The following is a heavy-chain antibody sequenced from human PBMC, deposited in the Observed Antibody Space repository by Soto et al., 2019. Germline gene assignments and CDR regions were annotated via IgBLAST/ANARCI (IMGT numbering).Heavy chain of an antibody. CDR1: GGSISSRNYY. J-gene: IGHJ4*02. CDR2: IYYSGST. Sequence: SETLSLTCTVSGGSISSRNYYWGRIRQPPGKGLEWIGSIYYSGSTYYNPSLKSRVTISVDTSKSQFSLKLDSVTAADTAVYYCARQYSAGWSHYFDYWGQGTLVTVSS. V-gene: IGHV4-39*01. D-gene: IGHD6-19*01. CDR3: ARQYSAGWSHYFDY.